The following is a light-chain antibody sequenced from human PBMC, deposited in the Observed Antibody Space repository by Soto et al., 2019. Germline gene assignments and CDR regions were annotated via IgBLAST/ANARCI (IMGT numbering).Light chain of an antibody. V-gene: IGKV1-5*03. CDR2: QAS. CDR1: QSISSW. J-gene: IGKJ4*01. CDR3: QQANAYPLT. Sequence: DIQMTQSPSTLSASVGDTVTITCRASQSISSWLACYQQKPGKAPNLLIYQASSLQCGVPSRFSGSGSGTEFTLTISSLQPDAYSTYYCQQANAYPLTFGEGTNVEIK.